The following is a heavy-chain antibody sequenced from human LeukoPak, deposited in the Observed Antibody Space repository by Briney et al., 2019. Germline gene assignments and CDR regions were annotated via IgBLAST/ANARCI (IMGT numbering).Heavy chain of an antibody. CDR1: LGSINNYY. D-gene: IGHD1-26*01. CDR3: ARVFGGNSLDY. Sequence: SETLSLTCKVSLGSINNYYWSWIRQAAGKGLEWIGCIHKSGTTYYSPSLKTRVTMSIDTSKNQFSLQLSAVSAADTAIYYCARVFGGNSLDYWGQGTLVAVSS. V-gene: IGHV4-4*07. CDR2: IHKSGTT. J-gene: IGHJ4*02.